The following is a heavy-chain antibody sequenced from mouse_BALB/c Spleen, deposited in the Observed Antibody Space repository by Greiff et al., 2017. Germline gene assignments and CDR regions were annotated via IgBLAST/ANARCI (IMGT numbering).Heavy chain of an antibody. J-gene: IGHJ3*01. CDR2: IDPETGGT. CDR1: GYTFTDYE. V-gene: IGHV1-15*01. CDR3: TRQAGAY. D-gene: IGHD4-1*01. Sequence: VQLQESGAELVRPGASVTLSCKASGYTFTDYEMHWVKQTPVHGLEWIGAIDPETGGTAYNQKFKGKATLTADKSSSTAYMELRSLTSEDSAVYYCTRQAGAYWGQGTLVTVSA.